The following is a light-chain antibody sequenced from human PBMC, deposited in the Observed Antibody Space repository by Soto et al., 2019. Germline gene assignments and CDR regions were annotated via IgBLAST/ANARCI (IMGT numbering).Light chain of an antibody. CDR1: SSDVGGYNY. J-gene: IGLJ2*01. V-gene: IGLV2-14*01. CDR2: AVS. CDR3: SLYASSSSPYVV. Sequence: QSALTQPASVSGSPGQSITISCTGTSSDVGGYNYVSWYQQHPGMAPKLMIYAVSNRPSGVSNRFSGSKSGNTASLTISGLQAEDEAHYYCSLYASSSSPYVVFGGGTKLTVL.